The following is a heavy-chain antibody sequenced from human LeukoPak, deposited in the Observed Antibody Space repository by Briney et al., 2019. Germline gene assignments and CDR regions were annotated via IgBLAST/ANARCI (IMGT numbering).Heavy chain of an antibody. CDR3: MTSSSHDYYYYYMDV. CDR1: GFTFSSYS. CDR2: ISSSSSYI. V-gene: IGHV3-21*01. J-gene: IGHJ6*03. D-gene: IGHD6-6*01. Sequence: GGSLRLSCAASGFTFSSYSMNWVRQAPGKGLEWVSSISSSSSYIYYALSVKSRFTISRDNAKNSLYLQMSSLRAEDTAVYYCMTSSSHDYYYYYMDVWGKGTTVTVSS.